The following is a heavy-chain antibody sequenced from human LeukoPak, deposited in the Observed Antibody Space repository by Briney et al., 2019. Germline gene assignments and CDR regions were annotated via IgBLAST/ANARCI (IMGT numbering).Heavy chain of an antibody. Sequence: GGSLRLSCAASGFTFSSYAMNWVRQAPGKGLEWVSSISSSSSHIYYADSVKGRFTISRDNTRNSLYLQMNSLRAEDMTVYYCARGYCGGDCYGDWGQGTLVTVSS. V-gene: IGHV3-21*01. CDR1: GFTFSSYA. J-gene: IGHJ1*01. CDR2: ISSSSSHI. D-gene: IGHD2-21*02. CDR3: ARGYCGGDCYGD.